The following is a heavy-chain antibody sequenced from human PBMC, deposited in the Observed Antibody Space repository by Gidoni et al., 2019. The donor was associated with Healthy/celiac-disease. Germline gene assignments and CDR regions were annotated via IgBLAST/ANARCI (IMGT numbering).Heavy chain of an antibody. V-gene: IGHV3-21*01. CDR3: ARVVPPDYYDSSGLGAFDI. J-gene: IGHJ3*02. Sequence: EVQLVESGGGLVKPGGSLRLSCAASGFTFSSYRMNWVRQAPGKGLEWVSSISSSSSYIYYADSVKGRFTISRDNAKNSLYLQMNSLRAEDTAVYYCARVVPPDYYDSSGLGAFDIWGQGTMVTVSS. CDR1: GFTFSSYR. D-gene: IGHD3-22*01. CDR2: ISSSSSYI.